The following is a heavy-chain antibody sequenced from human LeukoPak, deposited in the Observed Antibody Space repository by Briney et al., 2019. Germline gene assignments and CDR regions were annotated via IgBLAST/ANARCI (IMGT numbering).Heavy chain of an antibody. CDR3: ARLIVVVTNFDY. D-gene: IGHD3-22*01. J-gene: IGHJ4*02. V-gene: IGHV1-8*03. CDR1: GYTFGSDD. Sequence: ASVKVSCKASGYTFGSDDINWVRQATGQGLEWMGWINPNNGNLGYAQKFQGRVTITRNTPISTAYMELSSLTSEDTAVYYCARLIVVVTNFDYWGQGTLVTVSS. CDR2: INPNNGNL.